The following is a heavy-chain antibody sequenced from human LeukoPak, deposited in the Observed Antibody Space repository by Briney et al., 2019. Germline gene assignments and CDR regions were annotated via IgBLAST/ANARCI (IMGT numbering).Heavy chain of an antibody. Sequence: SVKVSCKASGGTFSSYAISWVRQAPGQGLEWMGGIIPIFGTANYAQKFQGRVTITADESTSTAYMELSSLRSEDTAVYYCARGGPVETMVRGVIILSLGYWGQGALVTVSS. CDR3: ARGGPVETMVRGVIILSLGY. CDR1: GGTFSSYA. J-gene: IGHJ4*02. CDR2: IIPIFGTA. V-gene: IGHV1-69*13. D-gene: IGHD3-10*01.